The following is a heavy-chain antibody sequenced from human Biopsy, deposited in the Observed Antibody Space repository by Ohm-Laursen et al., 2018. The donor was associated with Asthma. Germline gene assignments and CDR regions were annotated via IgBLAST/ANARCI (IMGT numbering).Heavy chain of an antibody. Sequence: GTLSLTCSLSSGSGGYMRSGNYYWGWIRQPPGKGLEWIESIYYSGTTYYNPSLESRVTVSADTSKNQFSLKLTSVIAADTAVYYCVRGSSSWHHGPFHYYYGLDVWGQGTTATVSS. CDR1: SGSGGYMRSGNYY. V-gene: IGHV4-39*01. D-gene: IGHD6-13*01. CDR3: VRGSSSWHHGPFHYYYGLDV. CDR2: IYYSGTT. J-gene: IGHJ6*02.